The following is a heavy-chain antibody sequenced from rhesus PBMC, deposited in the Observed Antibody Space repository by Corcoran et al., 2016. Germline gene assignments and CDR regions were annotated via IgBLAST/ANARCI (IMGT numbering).Heavy chain of an antibody. CDR1: GFTFSSYW. V-gene: IGHV3S42*01. D-gene: IGHD4-35*01. Sequence: EVQLVESGGGLAKPGGSLRLSCAASGFTFSSYWMHWVRQTPGKGLEWVSAINSVGGSTYYADSVKGRFTISRDNSKNTLSLQMNSLRAEDTAVYYCAKEPTVTTSGYWGQGVLVTVSS. CDR2: INSVGGST. CDR3: AKEPTVTTSGY. J-gene: IGHJ4*01.